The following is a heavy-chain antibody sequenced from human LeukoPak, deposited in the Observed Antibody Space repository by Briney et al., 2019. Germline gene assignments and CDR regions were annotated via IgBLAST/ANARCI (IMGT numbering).Heavy chain of an antibody. V-gene: IGHV4-59*01. Sequence: SETLSLTCTVSGGSISSYYWSWIRQPPGKGLEWIGYIYYSGSTNYNPSLKSRATISVDTSKNQFSLKLSSVTAADTAVYYCARDGSRGGWSLFDYWGQGTLVTVSS. CDR3: ARDGSRGGWSLFDY. D-gene: IGHD6-19*01. CDR1: GGSISSYY. CDR2: IYYSGST. J-gene: IGHJ4*02.